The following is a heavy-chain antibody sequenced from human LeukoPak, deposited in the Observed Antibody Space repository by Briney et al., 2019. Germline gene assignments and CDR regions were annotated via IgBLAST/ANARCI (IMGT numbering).Heavy chain of an antibody. D-gene: IGHD6-19*01. CDR1: GYTFNGYY. CDR3: ARSSGWKYNIDY. CDR2: INPYYGGT. J-gene: IGHJ4*02. V-gene: IGHV1-2*02. Sequence: ASVKVSCKASGYTFNGYYKHWVRQAPGKGLEWMGWINPYYGGTNYAQKFRGRLIMTRDKSIRTAYMAVSRLRSDNTAMYYCARSSGWKYNIDYWGQGTLVTVSS.